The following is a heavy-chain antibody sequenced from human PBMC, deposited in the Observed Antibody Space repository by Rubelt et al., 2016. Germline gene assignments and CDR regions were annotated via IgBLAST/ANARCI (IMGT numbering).Heavy chain of an antibody. J-gene: IGHJ1*01. D-gene: IGHD4-17*01. Sequence: QVQLQESGPGLVKPSETLSLTCTVSGGSISSYYWSWIRQPPGKGLQWIGFFYYRGGTKYNPSLTSRGTTSVDTAKNQVALKRGAGTAAETDVYYGARHTTVKGYFQHWGQGTLVTVSS. CDR1: GGSISSYY. V-gene: IGHV4-59*08. CDR3: ARHTTVKGYFQH. CDR2: FYYRGGT.